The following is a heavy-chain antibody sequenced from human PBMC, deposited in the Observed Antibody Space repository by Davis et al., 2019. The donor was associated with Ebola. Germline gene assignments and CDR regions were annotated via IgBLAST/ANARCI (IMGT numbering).Heavy chain of an antibody. V-gene: IGHV3-48*01. CDR2: ISGSSNII. Sequence: GESLKISCAGSGFTFSAYSMNWVRQAPGKGLEWVSHISGSSNIIYYADSVKGRFTISRDNAKNSLYLQMNSLRGEDTAVYYCGRFPPAVRNCDSWGQGTLVTVSS. D-gene: IGHD3-10*01. CDR1: GFTFSAYS. J-gene: IGHJ4*02. CDR3: GRFPPAVRNCDS.